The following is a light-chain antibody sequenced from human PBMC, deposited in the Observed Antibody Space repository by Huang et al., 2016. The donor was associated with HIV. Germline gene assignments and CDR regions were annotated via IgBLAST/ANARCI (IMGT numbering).Light chain of an antibody. Sequence: DIVMTQSPDSLAVSLGERATINCKSSQSLLCTSNNKTYLAWYQQKPGQPPTLLIYWASTRESGVPDRFSGSGSGTDFTLTIFTLQAEDVAVYYCQQYFSAPYTFGQGTKLEIK. CDR1: QSLLCTSNNKTY. CDR2: WAS. J-gene: IGKJ2*01. V-gene: IGKV4-1*01. CDR3: QQYFSAPYT.